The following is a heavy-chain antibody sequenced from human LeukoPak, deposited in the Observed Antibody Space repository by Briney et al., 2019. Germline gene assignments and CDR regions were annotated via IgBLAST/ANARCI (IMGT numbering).Heavy chain of an antibody. CDR3: ATDGNWGNFDF. Sequence: GASVKVSCKASGYTFTGYYMHWVPQAPGQGLEWMGWINPNSGRTNYAQKFQGRVTMTRDTSISTAYMELSRLRSDDTAVYYCATDGNWGNFDFWGQGTLVTVSS. CDR1: GYTFTGYY. V-gene: IGHV1-2*02. D-gene: IGHD7-27*01. CDR2: INPNSGRT. J-gene: IGHJ4*02.